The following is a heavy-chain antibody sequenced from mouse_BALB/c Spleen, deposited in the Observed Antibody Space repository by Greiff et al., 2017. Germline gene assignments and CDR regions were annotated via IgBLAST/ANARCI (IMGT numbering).Heavy chain of an antibody. CDR2: IWSDGST. V-gene: IGHV2-6-2*01. CDR1: GFSLTSYG. D-gene: IGHD2-3*01. CDR3: ARHEDGYYAMDY. Sequence: VQLKESGPDLVAPSQSLSITCTVSGFSLTSYGVHWVRQPPGKGLEWLVVIWSDGSTTYNSALKSRLSISKDNSKSQVFLKMNSLQTDDTAMYYCARHEDGYYAMDYWGQGTSVTVSS. J-gene: IGHJ4*01.